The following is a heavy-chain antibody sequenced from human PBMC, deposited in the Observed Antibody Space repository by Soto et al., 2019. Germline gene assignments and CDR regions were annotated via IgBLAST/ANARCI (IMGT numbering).Heavy chain of an antibody. CDR1: GGSISSSSYY. J-gene: IGHJ6*02. Sequence: SETLSLTCTVPGGSISSSSYYWGWIRQPPGKGLEWIGSIYYSGSTYYNPSLKSRVTISVDTSKNQFSLKLSSVTAADTAVYYCASPYYYYGMDVWGQGTTVTV. CDR3: ASPYYYYGMDV. V-gene: IGHV4-39*01. CDR2: IYYSGST.